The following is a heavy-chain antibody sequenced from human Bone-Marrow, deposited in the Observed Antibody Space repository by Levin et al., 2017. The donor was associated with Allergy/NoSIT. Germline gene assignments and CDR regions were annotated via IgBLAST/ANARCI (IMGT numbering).Heavy chain of an antibody. J-gene: IGHJ3*02. CDR2: IGVSHIT. CDR3: AKDPNGDYVGGFDM. CDR1: GFAFSRYA. V-gene: IGHV3-23*01. Sequence: PGESLKISCAASGFAFSRYAMTWVRQAPGKGPEVVAGIGVSHITKYGGSVKGRFTISRDNSKNTLYLQMDSLKAEDTAIYYCAKDPNGDYVGGFDMRGQGTMVTVSS. D-gene: IGHD4-17*01.